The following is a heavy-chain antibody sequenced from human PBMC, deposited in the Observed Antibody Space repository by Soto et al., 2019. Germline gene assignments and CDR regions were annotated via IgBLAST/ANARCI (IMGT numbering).Heavy chain of an antibody. V-gene: IGHV2-26*04. J-gene: IGHJ5*02. Sequence: QVTVKESGPVLVKPTETLTLTCTVSGFSLSNAGLGVSWIRQPPGKALEWLAHIFSNDEKSYSPSLKSRLTISKDTSKSQVVLTKTNMDPVDTATYYCASTYSTSWYWFDPWGQGTLVTVSS. D-gene: IGHD6-13*01. CDR3: ASTYSTSWYWFDP. CDR2: IFSNDEK. CDR1: GFSLSNAGLG.